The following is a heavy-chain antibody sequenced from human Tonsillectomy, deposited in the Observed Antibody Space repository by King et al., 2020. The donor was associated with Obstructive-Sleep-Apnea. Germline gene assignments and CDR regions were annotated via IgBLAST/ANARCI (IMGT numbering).Heavy chain of an antibody. CDR3: VKDPLHNLGYCSGGSCYSGYFQH. V-gene: IGHV3-64D*09. D-gene: IGHD2-15*01. Sequence: VQLVESGGGLVQPGGSLRLSCSASGFTFSNYAIHWVRQAPGKGLEYVSGINSNGGSTYYAVSVKGRFTISRDNSKNQLYLQMSSLRAEETAVYYCVKDPLHNLGYCSGGSCYSGYFQHWGQGTLVTVSS. CDR1: GFTFSNYA. CDR2: INSNGGST. J-gene: IGHJ1*01.